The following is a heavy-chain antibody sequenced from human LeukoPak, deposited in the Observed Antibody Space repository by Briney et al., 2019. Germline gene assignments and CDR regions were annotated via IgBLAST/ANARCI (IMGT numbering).Heavy chain of an antibody. CDR3: AARDLYGSGSYPIDY. CDR1: GFTFSSYS. Sequence: PGRSLRLSCAASGFTFSSYSMNSVPQAPGQELKWVSSISSRSTYIYYADSRTARFTISRDNAKHSMNLQMNSLRATPQAVHYFAARDLYGSGSYPIDYWGQGTLVTVSS. CDR2: ISSRSTYI. J-gene: IGHJ4*02. V-gene: IGHV3-21*01. D-gene: IGHD3-10*01.